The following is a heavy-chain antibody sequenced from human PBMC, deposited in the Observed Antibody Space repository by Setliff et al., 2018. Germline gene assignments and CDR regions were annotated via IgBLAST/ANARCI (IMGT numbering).Heavy chain of an antibody. D-gene: IGHD3-9*01. CDR3: ARGARYFDWLFDPDYYFDY. CDR1: GGSFSGYY. CDR2: INHSGST. J-gene: IGHJ4*02. Sequence: SETLSLTCDVYGGSFSGYYWSWIRQPPGKGLEWIGEINHSGSTNYNPSLKSRVTISVDTSKNQFSLKLSSVTAADTALYYCARGARYFDWLFDPDYYFDYWGQGTLVTVSS. V-gene: IGHV4-34*01.